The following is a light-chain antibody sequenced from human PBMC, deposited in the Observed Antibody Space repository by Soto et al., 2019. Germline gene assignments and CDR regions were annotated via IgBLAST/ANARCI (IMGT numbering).Light chain of an antibody. CDR3: QQSYSTPRT. V-gene: IGKV1-39*01. Sequence: DIQMTQSPSSLSASVGDRVTITCRASQSIISYLNWYQQKPGKAPKLLIYAASSLQSGVPSRFSGSGSGTDVTLTISSLQPEDFATYYCQQSYSTPRTFGQGTKLEIK. CDR2: AAS. CDR1: QSIISY. J-gene: IGKJ2*01.